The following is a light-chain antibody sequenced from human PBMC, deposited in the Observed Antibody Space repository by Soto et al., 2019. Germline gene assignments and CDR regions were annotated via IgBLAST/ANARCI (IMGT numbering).Light chain of an antibody. CDR3: QQYNKWPRT. CDR1: QSVGSY. Sequence: EIMLTHSPATLSLSPGERATLSFRASQSVGSYLAWYQQKPGQAPRLLIYGASSRATGIPDRFSGSGSGTEFTLTISSPQSEDFAVYYCQQYNKWPRTFGQGTKVDIK. CDR2: GAS. V-gene: IGKV3D-15*01. J-gene: IGKJ1*01.